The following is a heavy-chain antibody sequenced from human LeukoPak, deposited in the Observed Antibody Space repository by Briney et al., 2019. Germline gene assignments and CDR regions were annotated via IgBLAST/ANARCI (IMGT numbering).Heavy chain of an antibody. CDR3: AKDHRTTVTTIGDY. V-gene: IGHV3-30*18. D-gene: IGHD4-17*01. J-gene: IGHJ4*02. Sequence: GGSLRLSCAASGFTFSSYGMHWVRQAPGKGLEWVAVISYDGSNKYYADSVKGRFTISRDNSKNTLYLQMNSLRAEDTAVYYCAKDHRTTVTTIGDYWGQGTLVTVSS. CDR2: ISYDGSNK. CDR1: GFTFSSYG.